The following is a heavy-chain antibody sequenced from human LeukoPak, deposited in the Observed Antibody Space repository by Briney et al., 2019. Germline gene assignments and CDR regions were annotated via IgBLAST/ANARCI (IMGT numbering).Heavy chain of an antibody. D-gene: IGHD3-16*01. J-gene: IGHJ3*02. CDR2: INPNDGGT. Sequence: ASVKVSCKASGYSFTTYYVHCVRQAPGQGLEWVGVINPNDGGTISAQKLQDGVTLTRDTSTSTVYVELNSLKPDDTAVYYCARGPLLGYDTNDSGFDIWGQGTLVTVSS. CDR1: GYSFTTYY. CDR3: ARGPLLGYDTNDSGFDI. V-gene: IGHV1-46*04.